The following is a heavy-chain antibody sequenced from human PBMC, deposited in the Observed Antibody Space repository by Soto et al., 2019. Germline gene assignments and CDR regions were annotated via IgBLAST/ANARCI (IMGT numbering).Heavy chain of an antibody. V-gene: IGHV4-59*01. CDR2: IYYSGST. Sequence: SETLSLTCTVSGCSISSYYWSWIRQPPGKGLEWIGYIYYSGSTNYNPSLKSRVTISVDTSKNQFSLKLSSVTAADTAVYYCAREGGSYSNYFDYWGQGTLVTVSS. D-gene: IGHD1-26*01. CDR3: AREGGSYSNYFDY. CDR1: GCSISSYY. J-gene: IGHJ4*02.